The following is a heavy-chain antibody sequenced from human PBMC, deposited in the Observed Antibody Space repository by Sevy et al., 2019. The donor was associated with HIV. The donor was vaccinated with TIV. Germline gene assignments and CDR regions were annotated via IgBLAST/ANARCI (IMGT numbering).Heavy chain of an antibody. CDR2: INPNSGGT. Sequence: ASVKVSCKASGYTFTGYYMHWVRQAPGQGLEWMGWINPNSGGTNYAQKFQRRVTMTRDTSISTAYMELSRLRSDDTAVYYCARAKGLREYLENYYYYYMDVWGKGTTVTVSS. CDR3: ARAKGLREYLENYYYYYMDV. D-gene: IGHD4-17*01. CDR1: GYTFTGYY. J-gene: IGHJ6*03. V-gene: IGHV1-2*02.